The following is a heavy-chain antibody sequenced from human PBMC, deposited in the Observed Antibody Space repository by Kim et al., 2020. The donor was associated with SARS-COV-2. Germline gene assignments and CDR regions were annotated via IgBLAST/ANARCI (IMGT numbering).Heavy chain of an antibody. CDR3: ARGPIVVVPAGRRDTAMVCDY. CDR2: INHSGST. D-gene: IGHD2-2*01. J-gene: IGHJ4*02. Sequence: SETLSLTCAVYGGSFSGYYWSWIRQPPGKGLEWIGEINHSGSTNYNPSLKSRVTISVDTSKNQFSLKLSSVTAADTAVYYCARGPIVVVPAGRRDTAMVCDYWGQGTLVTVSS. V-gene: IGHV4-34*01. CDR1: GGSFSGYY.